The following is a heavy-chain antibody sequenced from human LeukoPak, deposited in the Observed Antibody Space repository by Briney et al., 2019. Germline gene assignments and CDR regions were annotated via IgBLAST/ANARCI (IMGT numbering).Heavy chain of an antibody. CDR3: ARVSRVYYDSSGYPY. CDR2: IQNDATNK. CDR1: GFTFSSYG. D-gene: IGHD3-22*01. Sequence: GESLRLSCAASGFTFSSYGMHWVRQAPGKGLEWVAFIQNDATNKYYADSVKGRFTISRDNSKNTLYLQMNSLRAEDTAVYYCARVSRVYYDSSGYPYWGQGTLVTVSS. J-gene: IGHJ4*02. V-gene: IGHV3-30*02.